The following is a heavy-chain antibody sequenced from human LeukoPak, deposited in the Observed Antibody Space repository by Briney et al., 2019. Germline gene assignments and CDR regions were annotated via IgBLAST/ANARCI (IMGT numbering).Heavy chain of an antibody. CDR3: ARGKSSKQQVARLLDY. D-gene: IGHD6-13*01. Sequence: PGGSLRLSCAASGFTFSDYYMSWIRQAPGKGLEWVSYISSSSSTIYYADSVKGRFTISRDNAKNSLYLQMNSLRAEDTAVYYCARGKSSKQQVARLLDYWGQGTLVTVSS. V-gene: IGHV3-11*04. CDR1: GFTFSDYY. CDR2: ISSSSSTI. J-gene: IGHJ4*02.